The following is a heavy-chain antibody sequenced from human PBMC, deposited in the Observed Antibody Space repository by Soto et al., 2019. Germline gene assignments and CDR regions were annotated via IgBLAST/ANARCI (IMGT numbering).Heavy chain of an antibody. J-gene: IGHJ4*02. Sequence: SETLSLTCTVSGGSISSGGYYWSWIRQHPGKGLEWIGYIYYSGSTYYNPSLKSRVTISVDTSKNQFSLKLSSVTAADTAVYYCASSIAARTYYFDYWGQGTLVTVSS. CDR2: IYYSGST. V-gene: IGHV4-31*03. CDR3: ASSIAARTYYFDY. D-gene: IGHD6-6*01. CDR1: GGSISSGGYY.